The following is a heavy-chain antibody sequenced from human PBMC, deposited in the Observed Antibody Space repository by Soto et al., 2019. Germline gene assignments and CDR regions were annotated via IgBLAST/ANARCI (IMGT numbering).Heavy chain of an antibody. CDR2: SRDKPQGYST. CDR3: VRATYFSDSSGYARCLDY. D-gene: IGHD3-22*01. V-gene: IGHV3-72*01. Sequence: PGGSLRLSCAGAGFILSDDCIDWVRQAPGKGLEWVGRSRDKPQGYSTAYAASVKGRFTTSRDESKNSAYLQMNSLKTEDTAVYYCVRATYFSDSSGYARCLDYWGQGTLVTVSS. CDR1: GFILSDDC. J-gene: IGHJ4*02.